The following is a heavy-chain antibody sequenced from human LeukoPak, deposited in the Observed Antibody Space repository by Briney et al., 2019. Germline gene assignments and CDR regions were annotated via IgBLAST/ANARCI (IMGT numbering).Heavy chain of an antibody. CDR3: ARGRLATRRLSGGYYFDY. CDR2: INHSGST. V-gene: IGHV4-34*01. Sequence: SETLSLTCAVYGGSFSGYYWSWIRQPPGKGLEWIGDINHSGSTNYNPSLKSRVTISVDTSKNQFSLKLSSVTAADTAVYYCARGRLATRRLSGGYYFDYWGQGTLVTVSS. D-gene: IGHD5-12*01. J-gene: IGHJ4*02. CDR1: GGSFSGYY.